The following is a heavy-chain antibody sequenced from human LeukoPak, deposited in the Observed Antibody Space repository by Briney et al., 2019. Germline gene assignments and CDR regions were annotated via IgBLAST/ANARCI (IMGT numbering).Heavy chain of an antibody. V-gene: IGHV4-34*01. Sequence: SETLSLTCAVYGGSFSGYYWSWVRQPPGKGLEWIGEINHSGSTNYNPSLKSRVTISVDTSKNQFSLKLSSVTAADTAVYYCARHEVIAAAGTGWFDPWGQGTLVTVSS. J-gene: IGHJ5*02. CDR1: GGSFSGYY. CDR2: INHSGST. D-gene: IGHD6-13*01. CDR3: ARHEVIAAAGTGWFDP.